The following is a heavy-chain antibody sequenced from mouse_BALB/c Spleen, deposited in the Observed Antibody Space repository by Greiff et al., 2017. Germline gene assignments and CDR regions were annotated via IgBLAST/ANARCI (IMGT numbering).Heavy chain of an antibody. CDR1: GFTFSSYT. CDR3: ARHGRPYDYDGVYYFDY. CDR2: ISNGGGST. Sequence: EVQLVESGGGLVQPGGSLKLSCAASGFTFSSYTMSWVRQTPEKRLEWVAYISNGGGSTYYPDTVKGRFTISRDNAKKTLYLQMSSLKSEDTAMYYCARHGRPYDYDGVYYFDYWGQGTTLTVSS. V-gene: IGHV5-12-2*01. J-gene: IGHJ2*01. D-gene: IGHD2-4*01.